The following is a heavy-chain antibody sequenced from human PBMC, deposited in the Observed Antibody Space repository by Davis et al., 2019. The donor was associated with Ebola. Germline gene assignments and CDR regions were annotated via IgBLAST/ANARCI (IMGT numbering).Heavy chain of an antibody. Sequence: GESLKISCAASGFTFSTYGMHWVRQAPGKGLEWVAVIGYDGSNKYYADSVKGRFTISRDNSKNTLYLQMNSLRAEDTAVYYCAKDSQAARYGSCDYWGQGTLVTVSS. CDR3: AKDSQAARYGSCDY. CDR2: IGYDGSNK. D-gene: IGHD2-15*01. CDR1: GFTFSTYG. V-gene: IGHV3-33*06. J-gene: IGHJ4*02.